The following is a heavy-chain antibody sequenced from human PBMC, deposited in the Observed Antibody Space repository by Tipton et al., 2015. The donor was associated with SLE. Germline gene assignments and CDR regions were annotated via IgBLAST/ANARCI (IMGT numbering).Heavy chain of an antibody. CDR1: GGSINGYY. Sequence: TLSLTCTVSGGSINGYYWSWNRQPPGKGLEWIAYIHSSGSTYYNPSLKSRVTISVDTSKNQFSLKLSSVTAADTAVYYCTRGIFPPFDYWGQGTLVTVSS. CDR2: IHSSGST. V-gene: IGHV4-59*12. D-gene: IGHD3-3*02. CDR3: TRGIFPPFDY. J-gene: IGHJ4*02.